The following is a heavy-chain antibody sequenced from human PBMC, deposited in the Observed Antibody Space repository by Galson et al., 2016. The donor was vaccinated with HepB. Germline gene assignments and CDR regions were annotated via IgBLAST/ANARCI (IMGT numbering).Heavy chain of an antibody. CDR3: ASDCGGDCYLSEYFQH. V-gene: IGHV1-69*06. CDR2: IIPMFGTS. CDR1: GGTFGRYG. Sequence: SVKVSCKASGGTFGRYGINWVRQAPGQGLEWMGGIIPMFGTSNFAQKFQGRVTIIADKSTSTAYMELSSLRSEDTAVYYCASDCGGDCYLSEYFQHWGQGTLVTVSS. J-gene: IGHJ1*01. D-gene: IGHD2-21*02.